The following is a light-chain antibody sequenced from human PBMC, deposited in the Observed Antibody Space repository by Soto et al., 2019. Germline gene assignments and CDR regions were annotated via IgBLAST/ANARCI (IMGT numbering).Light chain of an antibody. CDR1: QSVSSN. CDR3: QQYNNCPPYT. V-gene: IGKV3-15*01. Sequence: EIVMTQSPATLSVSPGERATLSCRASQSVSSNLAWYQQKPGQAPRLLIYGASTRATGIPAWFSGSGSGTEFTLTISSLQSEDFAVYYCQQYNNCPPYTFGQGTKLEIK. CDR2: GAS. J-gene: IGKJ2*01.